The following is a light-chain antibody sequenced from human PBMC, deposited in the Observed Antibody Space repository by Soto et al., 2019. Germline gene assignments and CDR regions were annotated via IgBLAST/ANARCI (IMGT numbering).Light chain of an antibody. V-gene: IGLV2-23*01. CDR3: CSYAGSSISYV. J-gene: IGLJ1*01. CDR1: SSDVGSYNL. Sequence: QSVLTQPASVSGSPGQSITISCTGTSSDVGSYNLVPWYQQHPGKAPKLMIYEGSKRPSGVSNRFSGSKSGNTASLTISGLQAEDEADYYCCSYAGSSISYVFGTGTKVTVL. CDR2: EGS.